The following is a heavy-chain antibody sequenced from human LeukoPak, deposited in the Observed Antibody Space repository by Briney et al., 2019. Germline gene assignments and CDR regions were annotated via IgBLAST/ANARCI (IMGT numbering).Heavy chain of an antibody. Sequence: GASVKVSCKVSGCTLTESSMHWVRQAPGKGLEWMGGFDPEDGETIYAQQFQGRVTMTEDTSTDTAYMELSSLRSEDTAVYFCAIGLYTYGWDYYFDYWGQGTLVTVSP. D-gene: IGHD3-10*01. J-gene: IGHJ4*02. V-gene: IGHV1-24*01. CDR1: GCTLTESS. CDR2: FDPEDGET. CDR3: AIGLYTYGWDYYFDY.